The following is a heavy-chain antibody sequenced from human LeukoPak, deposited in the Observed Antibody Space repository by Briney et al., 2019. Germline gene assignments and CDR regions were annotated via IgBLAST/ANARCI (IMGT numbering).Heavy chain of an antibody. CDR1: GGSFSGYY. V-gene: IGHV4-34*01. CDR2: INHSGST. J-gene: IGHJ5*02. Sequence: SETLSLTCAVYGGSFSGYYWSWIRQPPGKGLEWIGEINHSGSTNYNPSLKSRVTISVDTSKNQFSLKLSSVTAADTAVYYCARHNEYLYGGNAVVHWFDPRGQGTLVTVSS. D-gene: IGHD4-17*01. CDR3: ARHNEYLYGGNAVVHWFDP.